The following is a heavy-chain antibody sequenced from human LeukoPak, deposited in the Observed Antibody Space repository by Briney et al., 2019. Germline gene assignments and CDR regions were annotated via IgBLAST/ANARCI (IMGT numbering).Heavy chain of an antibody. CDR3: TKGTWGYAFDI. CDR2: VSWNSGSI. J-gene: IGHJ3*02. Sequence: GGSLRLSCAASGFTFDDYAMHWVRQAPGEGLEWVSGVSWNSGSIGYADSVKGRFTISRDNAKNSLYLQMNSLKTEDMALYYCTKGTWGYAFDIWGQGTMVTVSS. D-gene: IGHD7-27*01. CDR1: GFTFDDYA. V-gene: IGHV3-9*03.